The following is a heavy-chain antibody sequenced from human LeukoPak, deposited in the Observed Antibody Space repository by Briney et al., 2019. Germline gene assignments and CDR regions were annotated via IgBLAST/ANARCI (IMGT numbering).Heavy chain of an antibody. J-gene: IGHJ4*02. CDR2: ISGDGGST. D-gene: IGHD6-19*01. CDR1: GFTFDDYA. CDR3: ARGRSGWYFDY. Sequence: GGSLRLSCAASGFTFDDYAMHWVRQAPGKGLEWVSLISGDGGSTYYADSVKGRFTISRDNSKNSLYLQMNSLRAEDTAVYYCARGRSGWYFDYWGQGTLVTVSS. V-gene: IGHV3-43*02.